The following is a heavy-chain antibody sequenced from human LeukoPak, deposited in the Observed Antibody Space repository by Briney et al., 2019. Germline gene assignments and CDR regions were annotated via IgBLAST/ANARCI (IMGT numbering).Heavy chain of an antibody. CDR2: IGYRGGSI. D-gene: IGHD5-12*01. J-gene: IGHJ6*03. Sequence: QPGGSLRLSCAASGFTFSDYYMSWIRQAPGKGLEWVSIIGYRGGSIYYAHSVQGRFTISRDNSKNTLSLQMNGLRPEDTAVYYCAKSWGYTRPYYNYMDVWGKGTTVTVSS. CDR1: GFTFSDYY. CDR3: AKSWGYTRPYYNYMDV. V-gene: IGHV3-23*01.